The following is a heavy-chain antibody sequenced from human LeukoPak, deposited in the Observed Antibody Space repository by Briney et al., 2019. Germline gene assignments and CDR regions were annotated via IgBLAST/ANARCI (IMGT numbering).Heavy chain of an antibody. CDR3: ARSVSGIAVAGSPHLDY. CDR1: GGTFSSYA. Sequence: SVKVSCKASGGTFSSYAISWVRQAPGQGLEWMGGIIPIFGTANYAQKFQGRVTITADESTSTAYMELSSLRSEDTAVYYCARSVSGIAVAGSPHLDYWGQGTLVTVSS. J-gene: IGHJ4*02. D-gene: IGHD6-19*01. CDR2: IIPIFGTA. V-gene: IGHV1-69*13.